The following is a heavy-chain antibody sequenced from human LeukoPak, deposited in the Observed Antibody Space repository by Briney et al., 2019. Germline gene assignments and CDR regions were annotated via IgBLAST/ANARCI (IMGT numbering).Heavy chain of an antibody. V-gene: IGHV1-46*01. CDR2: INLSGGTT. Sequence: ASVKVSCKASGYTFTSYFMHWVRQAPGQGLEWMGIINLSGGTTTYAQKFQGRVTMTRDTSTGTVYMELSSLRSEDTAVYYCARDNKGYGSSWTPNWFDPWGQGTLVTVSS. D-gene: IGHD6-13*01. CDR3: ARDNKGYGSSWTPNWFDP. CDR1: GYTFTSYF. J-gene: IGHJ5*02.